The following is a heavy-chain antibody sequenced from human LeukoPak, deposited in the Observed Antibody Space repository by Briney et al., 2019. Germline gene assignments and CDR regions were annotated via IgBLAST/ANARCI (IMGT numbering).Heavy chain of an antibody. J-gene: IGHJ4*02. CDR2: IYHSGST. CDR1: GYSISSGYY. CDR3: AREPGRRLATYYFDY. Sequence: PSETLSLTCTVSGYSISSGYYWGWIRQPPGKGLEWIGSIYHSGSTYYNPSLKSRVTISVDTSKNQFSLKLSSVTAADTAVYYCAREPGRRLATYYFDYWGQGTLVTVSS. D-gene: IGHD6-19*01. V-gene: IGHV4-38-2*02.